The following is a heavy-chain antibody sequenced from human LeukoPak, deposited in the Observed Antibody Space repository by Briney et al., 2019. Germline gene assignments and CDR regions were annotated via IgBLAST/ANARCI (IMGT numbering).Heavy chain of an antibody. Sequence: SETLSLTCAVYGGSFSGYYWSWIRQPPGKGLEWIGEINHSGSTNYNPSLKSRVTISVDTSKNQFSLKLSSVTAADTAVYYCARGLGDSSGPDYWGQGTLVTVSS. D-gene: IGHD3-22*01. J-gene: IGHJ4*02. V-gene: IGHV4-34*01. CDR1: GGSFSGYY. CDR2: INHSGST. CDR3: ARGLGDSSGPDY.